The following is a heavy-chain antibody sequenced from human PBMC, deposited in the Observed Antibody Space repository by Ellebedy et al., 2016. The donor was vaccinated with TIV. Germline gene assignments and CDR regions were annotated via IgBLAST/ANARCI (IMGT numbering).Heavy chain of an antibody. CDR3: ARENYDILTGGIDC. CDR2: ISYSWNT. CDR1: GGSVTSSNYY. Sequence: MPSETLSLTCTVSGGSVTSSNYYWSWIRQPPGKRLEWIGHISYSWNTNFSPSLKSRVHISVDTSKNQFSLKLNSVTAADTAVYYCARENYDILTGGIDCWGQGTPVTVSS. D-gene: IGHD3-9*01. J-gene: IGHJ4*02. V-gene: IGHV4-61*01.